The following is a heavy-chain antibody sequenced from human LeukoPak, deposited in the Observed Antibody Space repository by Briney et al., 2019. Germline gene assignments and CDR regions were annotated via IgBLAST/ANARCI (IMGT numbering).Heavy chain of an antibody. Sequence: GGSLRLSCAASGFTFSSYAMHWVRQAPGKGLEWVAVISYDESNKYYADSVKGRFTISRDNSKNTLYLQMNSLRAEDTAVYYCAKDQNSRLSQWFDPWGQGTLVTVSS. V-gene: IGHV3-30*04. CDR3: AKDQNSRLSQWFDP. J-gene: IGHJ5*02. CDR2: ISYDESNK. D-gene: IGHD1/OR15-1a*01. CDR1: GFTFSSYA.